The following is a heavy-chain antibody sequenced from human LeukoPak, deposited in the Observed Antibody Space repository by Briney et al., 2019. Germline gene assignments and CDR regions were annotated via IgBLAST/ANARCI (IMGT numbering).Heavy chain of an antibody. Sequence: GGSLRLSCAASGFTFSSYAMSWVRQAPGKGLEWVSAIGGSGGSTYYADSVKGRFTISRDNSKNTLYLKMNSLRAEDTAVYYCAKDRGHIVVVTAMDYWGQGTLVTVSS. J-gene: IGHJ4*02. CDR1: GFTFSSYA. CDR3: AKDRGHIVVVTAMDY. D-gene: IGHD2-21*02. V-gene: IGHV3-23*01. CDR2: IGGSGGST.